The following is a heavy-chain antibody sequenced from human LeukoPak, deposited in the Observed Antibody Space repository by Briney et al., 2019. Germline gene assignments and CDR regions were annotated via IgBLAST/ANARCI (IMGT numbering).Heavy chain of an antibody. CDR2: TYYRSKWYN. CDR3: ARGMDYYDSSGYFNLLDY. J-gene: IGHJ4*02. Sequence: SQTLSLTCAISGDSVSSNSATWNWIRQSPSRGLEWLGRTYYRSKWYNDYAVSVKSRITINPDTSKNQFSLQLNSVTPEDTAVYYCARGMDYYDSSGYFNLLDYWGQGTLVTVSS. D-gene: IGHD3-22*01. V-gene: IGHV6-1*01. CDR1: GDSVSSNSAT.